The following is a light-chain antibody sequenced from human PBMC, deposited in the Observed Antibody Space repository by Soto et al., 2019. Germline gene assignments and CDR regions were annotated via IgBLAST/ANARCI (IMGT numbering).Light chain of an antibody. J-gene: IGKJ1*01. CDR1: QTISSY. CDR2: AAS. Sequence: DIQMTQSPASLSASLGDRVTITCRASQTISSYLNWYQKKPGKAPTLLIYAASTLQSGVPSRFSGSRSGTDFTLTISSLQPEDFVSYYCQQSSRTPWTFGQGTKVEIK. CDR3: QQSSRTPWT. V-gene: IGKV1-39*01.